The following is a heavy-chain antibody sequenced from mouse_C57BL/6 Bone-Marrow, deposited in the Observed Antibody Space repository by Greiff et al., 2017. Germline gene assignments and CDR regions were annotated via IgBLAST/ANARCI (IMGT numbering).Heavy chain of an antibody. CDR2: IDPANGNT. CDR3: APHYYDYGKYYFDY. V-gene: IGHV14-3*01. D-gene: IGHD2-4*01. Sequence: VQLKESVAELVRPGASVKLSCTASGFNIKNTYMHWVKQRPEQGLEWIGRIDPANGNTKYAPKFQGKATITADTSSNTAYLQRSSLTSEDTAIYYCAPHYYDYGKYYFDYWGQGTTLTVSS. J-gene: IGHJ2*01. CDR1: GFNIKNTY.